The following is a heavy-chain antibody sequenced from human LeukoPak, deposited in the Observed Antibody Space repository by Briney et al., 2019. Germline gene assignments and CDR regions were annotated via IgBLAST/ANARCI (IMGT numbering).Heavy chain of an antibody. CDR3: ARDLDGWSHFRHRRDRGALYY. V-gene: IGHV3-48*03. J-gene: IGHJ4*02. D-gene: IGHD1-26*01. Sequence: GGSLRLSCAASGFTFSSYEMNWVRQAPGKGLEWVSYISSSGSTIYYADSVKGRFTISRDNAKNSLYLQMNSLRAEDTAVYYCARDLDGWSHFRHRRDRGALYYWGQGTLVTVSS. CDR1: GFTFSSYE. CDR2: ISSSGSTI.